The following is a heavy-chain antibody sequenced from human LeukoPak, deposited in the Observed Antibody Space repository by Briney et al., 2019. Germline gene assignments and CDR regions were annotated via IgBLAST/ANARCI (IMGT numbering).Heavy chain of an antibody. V-gene: IGHV3-21*01. Sequence: GGSLRLSCAASGFMFSSYWMSWVRQAPGKGLEWVSSISSRSTYIYYADSLKGRFTISRDNAKNSLSLQMNSLRGEDTAVYYCARGAERSGYDYWGQGTLVTVAS. J-gene: IGHJ4*02. D-gene: IGHD3-22*01. CDR3: ARGAERSGYDY. CDR2: ISSRSTYI. CDR1: GFMFSSYW.